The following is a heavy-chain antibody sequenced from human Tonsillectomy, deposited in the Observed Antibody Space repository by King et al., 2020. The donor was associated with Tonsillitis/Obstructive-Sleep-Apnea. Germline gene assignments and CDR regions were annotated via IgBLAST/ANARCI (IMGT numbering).Heavy chain of an antibody. CDR3: TTLRTSPLTTEVDT. V-gene: IGHV3-15*01. J-gene: IGHJ5*02. D-gene: IGHD4/OR15-4a*01. CDR2: IKSKTDGGTT. Sequence: VQLVESGGGLVKPGESLRLSCAASGFTFSNAWMSWVRQAPGKGLEWVGRIKSKTDGGTTHYAAPVKGRCAISRDDSKNTLSLQMNSLKTEDTAMYYCTTLRTSPLTTEVDTWGQGTLVTVSS. CDR1: GFTFSNAW.